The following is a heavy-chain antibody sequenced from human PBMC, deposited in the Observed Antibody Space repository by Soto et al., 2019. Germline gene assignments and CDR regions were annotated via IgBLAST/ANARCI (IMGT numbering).Heavy chain of an antibody. V-gene: IGHV1-3*05. J-gene: IGHJ4*02. D-gene: IGHD3-10*01. CDR1: GYTFTSYA. CDR3: ARGKGSNFDY. Sequence: QVQLVQSGAEEKKPGASVKVSCKASGYTFTSYAMHWVRQAPGQRLEWMGWINAGNGNTKYSQKFQGRVTITRDTTASTAYRGLRSLRSEDTAVYYCARGKGSNFDYWGQGTLVTVSS. CDR2: INAGNGNT.